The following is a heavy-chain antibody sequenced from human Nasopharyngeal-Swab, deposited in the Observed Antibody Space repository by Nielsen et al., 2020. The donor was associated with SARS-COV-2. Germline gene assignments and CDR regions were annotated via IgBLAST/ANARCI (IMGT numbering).Heavy chain of an antibody. D-gene: IGHD3-3*01. CDR2: INHSGST. V-gene: IGHV4-34*01. Sequence: SETLSLTCAVYGGSFSGYYWSWIRQPPGKGLEWIGEINHSGSTNYNPSLKSRVTISVDTSKNQFSLELSSVTAADTAVYYCARRGGLFGVVSRSMFDPWGQGTLVTVSS. CDR3: ARRGGLFGVVSRSMFDP. CDR1: GGSFSGYY. J-gene: IGHJ5*02.